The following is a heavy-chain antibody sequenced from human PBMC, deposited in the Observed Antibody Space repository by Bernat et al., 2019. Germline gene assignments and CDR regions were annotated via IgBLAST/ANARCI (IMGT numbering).Heavy chain of an antibody. CDR2: ITSSSSTI. Sequence: EVQLVESGGGLVQPGGSLRLSCSASGFTFSSYSINWVRQAPGKGLEWVSYITSSSSTIYYAEAVKGRFTISRDNAKNSLYLQMNSLRDEDTAVYYCARGCSSTSCHSFQHWGQGTLVTVSS. V-gene: IGHV3-48*02. J-gene: IGHJ1*01. CDR1: GFTFSSYS. D-gene: IGHD2-2*02. CDR3: ARGCSSTSCHSFQH.